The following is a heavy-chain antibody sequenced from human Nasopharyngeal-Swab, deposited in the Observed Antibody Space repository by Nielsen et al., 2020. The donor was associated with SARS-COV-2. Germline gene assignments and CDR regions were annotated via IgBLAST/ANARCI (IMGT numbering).Heavy chain of an antibody. CDR1: GFTFRDYW. CDR2: INRDGSEK. D-gene: IGHD6-19*01. J-gene: IGHJ4*02. Sequence: GESLKISCAASGFTFRDYWMTWVRQAPGKGLDWVANINRDGSEKNYADSVKGRFTISRDNANNALHLEMNGLRAEDSAFYYCARPQLSSGWSASGFWGQGTLVTVSS. CDR3: ARPQLSSGWSASGF. V-gene: IGHV3-7*04.